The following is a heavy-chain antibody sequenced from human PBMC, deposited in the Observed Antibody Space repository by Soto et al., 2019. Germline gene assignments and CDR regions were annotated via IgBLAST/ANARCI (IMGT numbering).Heavy chain of an antibody. CDR3: AQTKGITIFGVPSYYYYYGMDV. CDR1: GGTFSSYA. D-gene: IGHD3-3*01. Sequence: SVKVSCKASGGTFSSYAISWERQAPGQGLEWMGGIIPIFGTANYAQKFQGRVTITADESTSTAYMELSSLRSEDTAVYYCAQTKGITIFGVPSYYYYYGMDVWGQGTTVAVSS. V-gene: IGHV1-69*13. CDR2: IIPIFGTA. J-gene: IGHJ6*02.